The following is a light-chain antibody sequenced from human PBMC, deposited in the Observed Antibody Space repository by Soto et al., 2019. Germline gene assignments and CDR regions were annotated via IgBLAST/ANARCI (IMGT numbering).Light chain of an antibody. V-gene: IGKV3-15*01. J-gene: IGKJ4*01. CDR2: GAF. CDR3: QQYKTWPLT. CDR1: QSISTN. Sequence: IVMTQSPGTLSVFPGERATLSCRASQSISTNLAWYQQKPGQAPRLLIYGAFTRATGIPARFSGSGSGTEFTLTISSLQSEDLALYYCQQYKTWPLTFGGGTKVEIK.